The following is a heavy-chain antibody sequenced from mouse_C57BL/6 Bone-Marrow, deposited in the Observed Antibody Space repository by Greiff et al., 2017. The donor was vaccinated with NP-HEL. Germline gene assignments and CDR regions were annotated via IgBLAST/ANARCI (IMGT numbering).Heavy chain of an antibody. V-gene: IGHV1-19*01. CDR3: AGRMVTTEAMDY. D-gene: IGHD2-2*01. CDR2: INPYNGGT. CDR1: GYTFTDYY. Sequence: VQLQQSGPVLVKPGASVKMSCKASGYTFTDYYMNWVKQSHGKSLEWIGVINPYNGGTSYNQKFKGKATLTVDKSSSTAYMELNSLTSEDSAVYYCAGRMVTTEAMDYWGQGTSVTVSS. J-gene: IGHJ4*01.